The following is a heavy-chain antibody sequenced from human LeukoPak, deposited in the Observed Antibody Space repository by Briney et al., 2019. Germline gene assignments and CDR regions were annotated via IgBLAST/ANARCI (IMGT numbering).Heavy chain of an antibody. V-gene: IGHV1-18*01. CDR3: ARANYLSDAFDI. D-gene: IGHD5-24*01. CDR2: ISAYDGST. Sequence: ASVKLSCKASGYTFTSYGISWVRQAPGQGLERMSCISAYDGSTNYAQKLQGRVTMTTDTSTSTAYMDLRSLRSDDTAVYYCARANYLSDAFDIWGQGTMVTVSS. J-gene: IGHJ3*02. CDR1: GYTFTSYG.